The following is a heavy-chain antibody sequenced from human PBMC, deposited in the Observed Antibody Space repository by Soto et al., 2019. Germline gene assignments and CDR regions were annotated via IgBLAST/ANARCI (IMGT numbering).Heavy chain of an antibody. V-gene: IGHV3-53*01. D-gene: IGHD3-22*01. CDR1: GFTVSTNY. CDR3: ARRSSGYPYYFDY. CDR2: IYSGGST. J-gene: IGHJ4*02. Sequence: GGSLRLSCXASGFTVSTNYMSWVRQAPGKGLEWVSLIYSGGSTYYADSVKGRFTISSDNSKNTLYLQMNSLRAEDTAVYYCARRSSGYPYYFDYWGQGTLVTVSS.